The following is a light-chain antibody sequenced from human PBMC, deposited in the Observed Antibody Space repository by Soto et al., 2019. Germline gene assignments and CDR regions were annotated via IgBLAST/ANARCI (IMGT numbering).Light chain of an antibody. J-gene: IGKJ2*01. Sequence: EFVLTQSPATLFLSPGERASLSCWASQSVGTYMAWYQHKPGQPPRLLIYDASKRATGIPARFSGSGSGTNFTFTISSLEPADFVLYFCQLRSSWPPYTFAQGTKVGIK. CDR3: QLRSSWPPYT. CDR2: DAS. CDR1: QSVGTY. V-gene: IGKV3-11*01.